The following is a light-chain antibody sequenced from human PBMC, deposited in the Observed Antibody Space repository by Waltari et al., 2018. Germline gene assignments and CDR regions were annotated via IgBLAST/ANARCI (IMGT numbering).Light chain of an antibody. CDR1: QSIRNY. CDR2: ADS. J-gene: IGKJ2*01. V-gene: IGKV1-39*01. CDR3: QQSYSSPYT. Sequence: DIQMTKSPSAMSASVGAEVTITCRESQSIRNYLNWYQQKPGKVPELLIYADSSLQGGVPSRFSGSGSGTEFTLTISSLQPEDFATYYCQQSYSSPYTFGQGTTLHIK.